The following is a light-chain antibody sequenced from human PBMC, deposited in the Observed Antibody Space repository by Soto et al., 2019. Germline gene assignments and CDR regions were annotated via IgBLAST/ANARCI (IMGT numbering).Light chain of an antibody. Sequence: EIVLTQSPGTLSLSPGERATLSCRASQSVSSNYLVGYQQKPGQAPRLLIYGASSRATGIPDRFSASGSGTDFTLTISRLEPEDFAVYYCQQYGSSPTWTFGQGTKVEIK. J-gene: IGKJ1*01. V-gene: IGKV3-20*01. CDR1: QSVSSNY. CDR3: QQYGSSPTWT. CDR2: GAS.